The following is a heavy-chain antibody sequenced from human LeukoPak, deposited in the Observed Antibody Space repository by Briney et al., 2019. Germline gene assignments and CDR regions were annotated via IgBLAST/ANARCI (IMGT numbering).Heavy chain of an antibody. Sequence: PGGSLRLSCAASGFTFSNAWMSWVRQAPGKGLEWVSVIYSGGSTYYADSVKGRFTISRDNSKNTLYLQMNSLRAEDTAVYYCARDRVGRYWGQGTLVTVSS. J-gene: IGHJ4*02. V-gene: IGHV3-66*01. CDR1: GFTFSNAW. CDR2: IYSGGST. D-gene: IGHD1-26*01. CDR3: ARDRVGRY.